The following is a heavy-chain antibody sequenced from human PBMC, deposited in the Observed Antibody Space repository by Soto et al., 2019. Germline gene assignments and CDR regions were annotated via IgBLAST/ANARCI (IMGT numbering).Heavy chain of an antibody. Sequence: PSGCRGLSWAASGFSFRTYGMNWVRQAPGRGLEWVSSISATSTYIYYADSVKGRFSISRDNAKNSLYLQIDGLRAEETAVDYCVSDSTRIVGATADAFDVWGQGTMVTVSS. D-gene: IGHD1-26*01. CDR3: VSDSTRIVGATADAFDV. J-gene: IGHJ3*01. V-gene: IGHV3-21*01. CDR1: GFSFRTYG. CDR2: ISATSTYI.